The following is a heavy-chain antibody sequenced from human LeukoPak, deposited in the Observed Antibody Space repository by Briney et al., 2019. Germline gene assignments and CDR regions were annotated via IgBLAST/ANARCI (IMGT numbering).Heavy chain of an antibody. J-gene: IGHJ5*02. Sequence: ASVKVSCKASGYTFTSYYMHWVRQAPGQGLEWMGIINPSGGSTSYAQKFQGRVTMTRDTSTSTVCMELSSLRSEDTAVYYCARDILTGYYTLGWFDPWGQGTLVTVSS. CDR2: INPSGGST. CDR3: ARDILTGYYTLGWFDP. D-gene: IGHD3-9*01. CDR1: GYTFTSYY. V-gene: IGHV1-46*01.